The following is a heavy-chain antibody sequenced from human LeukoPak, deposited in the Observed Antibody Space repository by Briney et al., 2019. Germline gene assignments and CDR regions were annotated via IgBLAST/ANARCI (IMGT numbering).Heavy chain of an antibody. V-gene: IGHV4-59*01. J-gene: IGHJ4*02. D-gene: IGHD3-3*01. CDR2: IYYSGST. CDR3: ARVVFLEWWIDY. Sequence: SETLSLTCTVSGGSISSYYWSWIRQPPGKGLEWIGYIYYSGSTNYNPSLKSRVTISVDTSKNQFSLKLSSVTAADTAVYYCARVVFLEWWIDYWGQGTLATVSS. CDR1: GGSISSYY.